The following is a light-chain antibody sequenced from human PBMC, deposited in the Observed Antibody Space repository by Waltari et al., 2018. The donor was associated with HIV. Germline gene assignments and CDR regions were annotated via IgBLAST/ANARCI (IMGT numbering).Light chain of an antibody. CDR3: QVWDNDGDHRVI. V-gene: IGLV3-21*04. J-gene: IGLJ2*01. CDR2: YDS. CDR1: DIESKS. Sequence: SYVLTQPPSVSVAPGRTARITCGGDDIESKSVNWYQQKPGQAPVLVIYYDSDRPSGIPDRISGSNSRNTATLTISRVEAGDEADYYCQVWDNDGDHRVILGGGTKLTVL.